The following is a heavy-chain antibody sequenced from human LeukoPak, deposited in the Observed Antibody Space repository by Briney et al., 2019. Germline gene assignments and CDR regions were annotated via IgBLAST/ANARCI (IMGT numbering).Heavy chain of an antibody. J-gene: IGHJ4*02. V-gene: IGHV3-48*04. D-gene: IGHD3-16*02. CDR2: ISSSGSTI. CDR1: GFTFSSYA. CDR3: ARDGPDYVWGSYRSARFDY. Sequence: GGSLRLSCAASGFTFSSYAMSWVRQAPGKGLEWVSYISSSGSTIYYADSVKGRFTISRDNAKNSPYLQMNSLRAEDTAVYYCARDGPDYVWGSYRSARFDYWGQGTLVTVSS.